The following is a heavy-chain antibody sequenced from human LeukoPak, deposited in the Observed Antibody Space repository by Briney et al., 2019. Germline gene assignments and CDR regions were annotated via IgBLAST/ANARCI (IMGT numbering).Heavy chain of an antibody. V-gene: IGHV4-38-2*02. CDR2: IYHSGST. CDR1: GYSISSGYY. CDR3: ARVSSGSYYM. Sequence: SETLSLTCTVSGYSISSGYYWGWIRQPPGKGLEWIGSIYHSGSTYYNPSLKSRVTISVDTSKNQFSLKLSSMTAADTAVYYCARVSSGSYYMWGQGTLVTVSS. D-gene: IGHD3-10*01. J-gene: IGHJ4*02.